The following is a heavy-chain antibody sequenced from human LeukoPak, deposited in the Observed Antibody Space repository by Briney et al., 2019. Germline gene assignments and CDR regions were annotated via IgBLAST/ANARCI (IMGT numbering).Heavy chain of an antibody. V-gene: IGHV3-23*01. J-gene: IGHJ5*02. Sequence: GGSLRLSCAASGFTFSSYGMSWVRQAPGKGLEWVSAISGSGGNTYYADSVKGRFTISRDNSKKTLYLQMNSLRAEDTAVYYCAKDCGWLHFCSWGQGTLVTVSS. D-gene: IGHD5-24*01. CDR2: ISGSGGNT. CDR3: AKDCGWLHFCS. CDR1: GFTFSSYG.